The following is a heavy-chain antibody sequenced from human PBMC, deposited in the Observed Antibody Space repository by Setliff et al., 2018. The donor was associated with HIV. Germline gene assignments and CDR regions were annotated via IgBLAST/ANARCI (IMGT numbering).Heavy chain of an antibody. Sequence: GESLKISCKGSAYSFTTFWIAWVRQMPGKGLEWMGIIYPGDSDTTYSPSFQGQVTISVDTSTSTVYLQLSSLRSEDTAVYYCARERPNTLYFDYWGQGTLVTVSS. J-gene: IGHJ4*02. CDR2: IYPGDSDT. CDR1: AYSFTTFW. CDR3: ARERPNTLYFDY. V-gene: IGHV5-51*01. D-gene: IGHD1-1*01.